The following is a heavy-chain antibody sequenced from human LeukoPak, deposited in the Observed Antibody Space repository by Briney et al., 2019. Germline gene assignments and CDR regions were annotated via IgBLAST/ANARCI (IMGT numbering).Heavy chain of an antibody. D-gene: IGHD6-6*01. CDR2: VNPNSGGT. J-gene: IGHJ5*02. CDR1: GYTFTGYY. CDR3: ARGIAALNWFDP. Sequence: ASVKVSCKASGYTFTGYYMHWVRQAPGQGLEWMGWVNPNSGGTNYAQKFQGRVTMTRDTSISTAYMELSRLRSDDTAVYYCARGIAALNWFDPWGQGTLVTVSS. V-gene: IGHV1-2*02.